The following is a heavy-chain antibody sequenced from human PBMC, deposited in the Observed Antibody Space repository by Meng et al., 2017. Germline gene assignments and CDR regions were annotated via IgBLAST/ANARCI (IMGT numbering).Heavy chain of an antibody. J-gene: IGHJ4*02. CDR2: INPHRGGT. D-gene: IGHD5-12*01. CDR3: ARSIVATMVFDY. CDR1: GYTFSGYY. V-gene: IGHV1-2*05. Sequence: EETGQSGAEVKTPGASVKVSCKASGYTFSGYYMHWVRQAPGHGLEWMGRINPHRGGTNYAQKIQGRVTMTRDTSISIAYMELSRLRSDDTDVYYCARSIVATMVFDYWGQGTLVTVSS.